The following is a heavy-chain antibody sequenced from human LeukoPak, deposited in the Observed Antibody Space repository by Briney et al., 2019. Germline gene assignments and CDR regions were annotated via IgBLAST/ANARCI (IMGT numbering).Heavy chain of an antibody. CDR1: GGSISSSSYY. CDR3: ARLNTDTAMVTHY. CDR2: IYYSGST. Sequence: SETLSLTCTVSGGSISSSSYYWGWIRQPPGKGLEWIGSIYYSGSTYYNPSPKSRVTISVDTSKNQFSLKLSSVTAADTAVYYCARLNTDTAMVTHYWGQGTLVTVSS. D-gene: IGHD5-18*01. V-gene: IGHV4-39*01. J-gene: IGHJ4*02.